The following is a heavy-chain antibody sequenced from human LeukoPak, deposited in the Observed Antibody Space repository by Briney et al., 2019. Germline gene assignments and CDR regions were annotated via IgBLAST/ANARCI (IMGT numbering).Heavy chain of an antibody. CDR2: IWDDGSNK. CDR1: GFTFSRYG. Sequence: PGRSLRLSCAASGFTFSRYGMHWVRHAPGKGLEWVAFIWDDGSNKDYEDSVKGRFTISRDNFKNTLYLQMNSLIVEDTAIYYCARDSGRYNYGPYHYWGQGILVTVSS. J-gene: IGHJ4*02. V-gene: IGHV3-33*01. CDR3: ARDSGRYNYGPYHY. D-gene: IGHD5-18*01.